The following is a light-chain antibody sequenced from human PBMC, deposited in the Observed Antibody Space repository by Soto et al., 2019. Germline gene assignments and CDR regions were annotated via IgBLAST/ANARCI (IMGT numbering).Light chain of an antibody. Sequence: EIVLTQSPGTQSLSPGERATLSCRASQSVANSYLAWYQQKPGQAHRLLIYGASSRATGIPDRFSGSGSGTDFTLTISRLESEDFAVYYCQQYGTLITFGQGTRLEIK. V-gene: IGKV3-20*01. CDR3: QQYGTLIT. CDR1: QSVANSY. CDR2: GAS. J-gene: IGKJ5*01.